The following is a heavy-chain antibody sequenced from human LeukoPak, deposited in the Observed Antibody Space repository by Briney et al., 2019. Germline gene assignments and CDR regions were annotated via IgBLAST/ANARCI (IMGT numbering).Heavy chain of an antibody. V-gene: IGHV3-23*01. CDR1: GFTFSSYA. CDR3: AKDVMITFGGVVVTTAFDY. D-gene: IGHD3-16*02. J-gene: IGHJ4*02. Sequence: GGSLRLSCAASGFTFSSYAMSWVRQAPGKGLEWVSAISGSGGSTYYADSVKGRFTISRDNSRNTLYLQMNSLRAEDTAVYYCAKDVMITFGGVVVTTAFDYWGQGALVTVSS. CDR2: ISGSGGST.